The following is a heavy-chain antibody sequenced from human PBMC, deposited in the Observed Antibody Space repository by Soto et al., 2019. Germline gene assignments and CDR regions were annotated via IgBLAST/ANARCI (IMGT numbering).Heavy chain of an antibody. Sequence: PSETLSLTCTVSGGSISSYYWSWIRQPPGKGLEWIGYIYYSGSTNYNPSLKSRVTISVDTSKNQFSLKLSSVTAADTAVYYCARQGLMKDIVVVPAAIRYWGQGTLVTVSS. CDR3: ARQGLMKDIVVVPAAIRY. V-gene: IGHV4-59*08. CDR2: IYYSGST. J-gene: IGHJ4*02. D-gene: IGHD2-2*01. CDR1: GGSISSYY.